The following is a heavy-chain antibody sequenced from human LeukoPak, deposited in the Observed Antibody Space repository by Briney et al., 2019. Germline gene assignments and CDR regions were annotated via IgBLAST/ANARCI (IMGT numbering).Heavy chain of an antibody. Sequence: ASVKVSCKASGYTFTSYAIHWVRQAPGQRLEWMGWISAYNGNTNYAQKLQGRVTMTTDTSTSTAYMELRSLRSDDTAVYYCARLYQQPNYYYYGMDVWGQGTTVTVSS. CDR3: ARLYQQPNYYYYGMDV. J-gene: IGHJ6*02. CDR1: GYTFTSYA. CDR2: ISAYNGNT. D-gene: IGHD6-13*01. V-gene: IGHV1-18*01.